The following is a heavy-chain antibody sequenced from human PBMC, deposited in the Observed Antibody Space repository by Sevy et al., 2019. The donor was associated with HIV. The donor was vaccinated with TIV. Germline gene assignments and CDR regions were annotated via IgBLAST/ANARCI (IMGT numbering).Heavy chain of an antibody. D-gene: IGHD2-8*01. V-gene: IGHV3-23*01. Sequence: GGSLRLSCAASGFAFYDYSMSWIRQAPGKGLEWVATLSFGCGKINYADSVKGRFTNSRDNSMNSFYLQMDNLRVEDTAIDYCAREGCTRPHDYWGQGTRVTVSS. CDR2: LSFGCGKI. J-gene: IGHJ4*02. CDR1: GFAFYDYS. CDR3: AREGCTRPHDY.